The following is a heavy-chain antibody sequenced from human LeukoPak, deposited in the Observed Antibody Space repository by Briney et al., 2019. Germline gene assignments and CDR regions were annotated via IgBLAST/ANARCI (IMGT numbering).Heavy chain of an antibody. CDR2: IDSSDSYT. V-gene: IGHV5-10-1*01. Sequence: GESLKISCKGSGYSFTNYWISWVRQMPGKGLEWMGRIDSSDSYTNYSPSFQGHVTISAAKSISTAYLQWSSLKASDTAMYYCARHYRYYYDSSDYYYGASGAFDIWGQGTMVTVSS. CDR1: GYSFTNYW. CDR3: ARHYRYYYDSSDYYYGASGAFDI. J-gene: IGHJ3*02. D-gene: IGHD3-22*01.